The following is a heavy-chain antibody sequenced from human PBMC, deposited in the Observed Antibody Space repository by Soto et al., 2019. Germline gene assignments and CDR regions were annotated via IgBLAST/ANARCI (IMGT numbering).Heavy chain of an antibody. Sequence: GGSLRLSCAASGFIFSNYGMHWVRQAAGKGLEWVAVISYDGSNKYYADSVKGRSTISRDNSKNTLYLQMNSLRAEDTAVYYCAKEAPDGSGSYWYFDLWGRGTLVTVSS. V-gene: IGHV3-30*18. CDR3: AKEAPDGSGSYWYFDL. J-gene: IGHJ2*01. CDR1: GFIFSNYG. D-gene: IGHD3-10*01. CDR2: ISYDGSNK.